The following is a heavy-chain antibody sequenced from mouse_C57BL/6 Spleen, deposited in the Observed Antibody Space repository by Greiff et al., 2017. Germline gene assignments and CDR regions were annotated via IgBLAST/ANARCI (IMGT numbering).Heavy chain of an antibody. CDR1: GYTFTSYW. D-gene: IGHD2-5*01. CDR2: IHPNSGST. V-gene: IGHV1-64*01. CDR3: APIYSNYKYFDV. J-gene: IGHJ1*03. Sequence: QVQLQQPGAELVKPGASVKLSCKASGYTFTSYWMHWVKQRPGQGLEWIGMIHPNSGSTNYNEKFKSKATLTIDESSSTAYMQLSSRTSEDSAVYYCAPIYSNYKYFDVWGTGTTVTVSS.